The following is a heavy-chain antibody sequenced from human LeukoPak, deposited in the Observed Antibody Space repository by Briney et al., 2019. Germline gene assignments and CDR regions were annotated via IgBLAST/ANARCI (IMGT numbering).Heavy chain of an antibody. CDR1: GFTFGDYA. D-gene: IGHD3-10*01. V-gene: IGHV3-49*04. J-gene: IGHJ5*02. CDR2: IRSKASGGTT. CDR3: TRGDGSGSS. Sequence: PGRSLRLSCTASGFTFGDYAMSWVRQAPGKGLEWVGFIRSKASGGTTEYAASVKGRFTIPRDDSKSIAYLQMNSLKTEDTAVYYCTRGDGSGSSWGQGTLVTVSS.